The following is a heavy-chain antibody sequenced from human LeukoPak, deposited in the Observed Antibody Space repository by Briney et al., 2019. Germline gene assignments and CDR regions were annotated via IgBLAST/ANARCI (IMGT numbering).Heavy chain of an antibody. V-gene: IGHV3-48*01. CDR1: GFTFSSYS. Sequence: GGSLRLSCAASGFTFSSYSMNWVRQAPGKGLEWVSYISTSSVHYADSVKGRFTISRDNANNSLYLQMNSLRGEDTAVYYCARQNGAGYYYYFDSWGQGTLVSVSS. J-gene: IGHJ4*02. CDR3: ARQNGAGYYYYFDS. CDR2: ISTSSV. D-gene: IGHD3-22*01.